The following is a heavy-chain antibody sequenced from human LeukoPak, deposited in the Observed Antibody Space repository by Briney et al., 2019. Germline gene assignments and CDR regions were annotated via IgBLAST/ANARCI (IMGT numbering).Heavy chain of an antibody. CDR1: GDNVSKYNGA. D-gene: IGHD3-10*01. J-gene: IGHJ4*02. CDR2: TYYRSKWYV. CDR3: ARATSGLIDY. V-gene: IGHV6-1*01. Sequence: SQTLSLTCAFSGDNVSKYNGAWNWIRQSPSRGLEWLGRTYYRSKWYVDYAESVRSRITINPDTSKNQFSLRLNSVTPEDTAVYYCARATSGLIDYWGQGTLVTVSS.